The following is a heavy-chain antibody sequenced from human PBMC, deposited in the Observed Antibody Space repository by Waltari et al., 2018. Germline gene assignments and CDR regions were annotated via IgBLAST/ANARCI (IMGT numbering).Heavy chain of an antibody. D-gene: IGHD2-2*01. V-gene: IGHV3-48*04. CDR2: ISSSSSTI. J-gene: IGHJ4*02. CDR1: GFTFSSYS. CDR3: ARDPADYFDY. Sequence: EVRLVESGGGLVQPGGSLSLSCAASGFTFSSYSMNWVRQAQGKGLEWVSYISSSSSTIYYADSVKGRFTISRDNAKNSLYLQMNSLRAEDTAVYYCARDPADYFDYWGQGTLVTVSS.